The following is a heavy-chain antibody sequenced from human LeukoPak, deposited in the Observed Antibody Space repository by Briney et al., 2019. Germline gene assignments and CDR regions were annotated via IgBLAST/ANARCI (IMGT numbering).Heavy chain of an antibody. J-gene: IGHJ6*02. CDR3: ARGGVRGVPPFYYYYGMDV. D-gene: IGHD3-10*02. CDR1: GGTFSSYA. CDR2: IIPIFGTA. V-gene: IGHV1-69*01. Sequence: SVKVSCKASGGTFSSYAISWVRQAPGQGLEWMGGIIPIFGTANYAQKFQGRVTITADEPTSTAYMELSSLRSEDTAVYYCARGGVRGVPPFYYYYGMDVWGQGTTVTVSS.